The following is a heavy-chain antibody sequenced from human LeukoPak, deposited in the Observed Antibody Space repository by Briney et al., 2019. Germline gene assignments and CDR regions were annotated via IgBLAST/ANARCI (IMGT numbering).Heavy chain of an antibody. D-gene: IGHD6-6*01. Sequence: SVKVSCKASGYTFTSYGISWVRQAPGQGLEWMGGIIPIFGTANYAQKFQGRVTITTDESTSTAYMELSSLRSEDTAVYYCARDFQYSSSSGWFDPWGQGTLVTVSS. V-gene: IGHV1-69*05. CDR3: ARDFQYSSSSGWFDP. CDR1: GYTFTSYG. CDR2: IIPIFGTA. J-gene: IGHJ5*02.